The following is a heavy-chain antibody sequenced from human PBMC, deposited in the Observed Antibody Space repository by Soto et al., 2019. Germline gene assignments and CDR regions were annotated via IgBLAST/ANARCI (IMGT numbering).Heavy chain of an antibody. J-gene: IGHJ4*02. CDR2: ITARGDKT. V-gene: IGHV3-23*01. Sequence: EVQLLESGGGLVQPGESLRLSCAASGLTLSSYAMTWVLQAPGKGLVYVSSITARGDKTYYADTAKGRFTISRDNSKNTVYLQMNSLRADDTSVYFCARDVRGADCYLGQGTLVTVSS. CDR3: ARDVRGADCY. D-gene: IGHD2-21*02. CDR1: GLTLSSYA.